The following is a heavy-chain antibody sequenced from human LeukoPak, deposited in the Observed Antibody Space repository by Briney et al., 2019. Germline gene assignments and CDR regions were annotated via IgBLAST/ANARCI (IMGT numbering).Heavy chain of an antibody. V-gene: IGHV3-23*01. D-gene: IGHD6-19*01. J-gene: IGHJ4*02. CDR3: AKDGGIAVAGTGGDY. CDR1: GFTFSSYA. CDR2: ISGSGGST. Sequence: PGGSLRLSCAASGFTFSSYAMSWVRQAPGKGLEWVSAISGSGGSTYYADSVKGRFTISRDNSKNTLYPQMNSLRAEDTAVYYCAKDGGIAVAGTGGDYWGQGTLVTVSS.